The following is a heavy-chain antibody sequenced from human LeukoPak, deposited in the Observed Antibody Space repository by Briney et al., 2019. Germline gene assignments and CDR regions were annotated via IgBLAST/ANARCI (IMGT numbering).Heavy chain of an antibody. V-gene: IGHV5-51*01. CDR2: IYPGDSDT. Sequence: GESLKISCKGSGYSLTSYWIGWVRQMPGKGLEWMGIIYPGDSDTRYSPSFQGQVTISADKSISTAYLQWSSLKASDTAMYYCARHTAGYCSSTSCYTGPDYWGQGTLVTVSS. CDR1: GYSLTSYW. J-gene: IGHJ4*02. D-gene: IGHD2-2*02. CDR3: ARHTAGYCSSTSCYTGPDY.